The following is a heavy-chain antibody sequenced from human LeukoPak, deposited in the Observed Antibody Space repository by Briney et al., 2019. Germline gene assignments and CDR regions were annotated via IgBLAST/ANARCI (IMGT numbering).Heavy chain of an antibody. J-gene: IGHJ6*03. CDR2: ISGSGGST. Sequence: GGSLRLSCAASGFTFDDYGMSWVRQAPGKGLEWVSAISGSGGSTYYADSVKGRFTISRDNSKNTLYLQMNSLRAEDTAVYYCAKAAGFAIYYYYYMDVWGKGTTVTISS. V-gene: IGHV3-23*01. D-gene: IGHD2-2*02. CDR1: GFTFDDYG. CDR3: AKAAGFAIYYYYYMDV.